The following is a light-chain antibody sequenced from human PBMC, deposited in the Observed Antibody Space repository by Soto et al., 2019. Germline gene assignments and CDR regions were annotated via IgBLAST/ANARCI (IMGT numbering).Light chain of an antibody. CDR3: SSYAGSNNVV. V-gene: IGLV2-8*01. J-gene: IGLJ2*01. CDR1: SSDVGGYNY. CDR2: EVS. Sequence: QSALSQPPSASGSPGQSVTISCTGTSSDVGGYNYVSWYQQHPGKAPKLMIYEVSKRPSGVPDRFSGSKSGNTASLTVSGLQAEDDSDYYCSSYAGSNNVVFSGGTKVTVL.